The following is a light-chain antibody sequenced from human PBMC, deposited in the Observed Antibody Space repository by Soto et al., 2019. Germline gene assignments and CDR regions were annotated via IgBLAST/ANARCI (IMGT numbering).Light chain of an antibody. Sequence: IQLTQSPSSLSASVGDRVTITCRASQGISSYLAWYQQKPGKAPKLLIYAASTLQSGVPSRFSGSGSGTDFTLTISSLQPKDFATYYCQQLNSYPLWTFGQGTKVEIK. CDR3: QQLNSYPLWT. V-gene: IGKV1-9*01. J-gene: IGKJ1*01. CDR2: AAS. CDR1: QGISSY.